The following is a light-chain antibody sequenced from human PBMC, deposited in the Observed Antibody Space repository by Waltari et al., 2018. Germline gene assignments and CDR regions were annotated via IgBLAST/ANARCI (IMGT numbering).Light chain of an antibody. CDR1: SSDGGGDNS. CDR2: DFN. J-gene: IGLJ3*02. CDR3: GSYADTSTWV. Sequence: QSVLTQPPSAAGSPGQSVPISCTGSSSDGGGDNSVSWYQRHPGKAPKLMIYDFNKRPSGVPDRFSGSKSGNTASLTVSGLQVEDEGDYYCGSYADTSTWVFGGGTSLTVL. V-gene: IGLV2-8*01.